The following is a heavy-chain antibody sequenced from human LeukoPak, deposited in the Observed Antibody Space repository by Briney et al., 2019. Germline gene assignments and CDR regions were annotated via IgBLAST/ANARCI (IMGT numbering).Heavy chain of an antibody. D-gene: IGHD2-15*01. CDR2: ISGIVGST. Sequence: GGSLRLSCAASGFTFSSYAMSWVRQAPGKGLEWGSAISGIVGSTYYADSVKGRFTISRDNSKNTLYLQMNSLRAEDTAVYYCAKSDCSGGSCYENYWGQGTLVTVSS. V-gene: IGHV3-23*01. J-gene: IGHJ4*02. CDR3: AKSDCSGGSCYENY. CDR1: GFTFSSYA.